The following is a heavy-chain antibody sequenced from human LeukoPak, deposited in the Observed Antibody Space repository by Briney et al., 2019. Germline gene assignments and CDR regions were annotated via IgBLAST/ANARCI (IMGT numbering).Heavy chain of an antibody. D-gene: IGHD3-10*01. CDR2: INHSGST. Sequence: SETLSLTCAVYGGSFSGYYWSWIRQPPGKGLEGIGEINHSGSTNYNPSLKSRVTISVDTSKNQFSLQLSSVTAADTAVYYCARVRSKYFDYWGQGTLVTVSS. V-gene: IGHV4-34*01. CDR3: ARVRSKYFDY. J-gene: IGHJ4*02. CDR1: GGSFSGYY.